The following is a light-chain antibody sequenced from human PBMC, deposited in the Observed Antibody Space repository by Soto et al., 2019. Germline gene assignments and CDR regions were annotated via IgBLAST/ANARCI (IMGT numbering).Light chain of an antibody. Sequence: EIGLTQSPGTLSLSPGERATLSCRASQSVSNNYLAWYQQKPGQAPRLLIYGASSRATGIPDRFSGSGSGTDFTLTISRLEPEDFAVSYCQQYGRPPSTFGGGTKVEIK. CDR2: GAS. J-gene: IGKJ4*01. CDR3: QQYGRPPST. V-gene: IGKV3-20*01. CDR1: QSVSNNY.